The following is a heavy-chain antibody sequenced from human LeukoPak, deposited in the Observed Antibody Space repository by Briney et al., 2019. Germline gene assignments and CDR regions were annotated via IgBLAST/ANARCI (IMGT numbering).Heavy chain of an antibody. CDR1: GYTFTSYD. J-gene: IGHJ6*02. D-gene: IGHD3-3*01. V-gene: IGHV1-8*01. CDR3: ARGRTTYDFWSGYYSLNYYYYGMDV. CDR2: MNPNSGNT. Sequence: ASVKVSCKASGYTFTSYDINWVRQATGQGLEWMGWMNPNSGNTGYAQKFQGRVTMTRNTSISTACMELSSLRSEDTAVYYCARGRTTYDFWSGYYSLNYYYYGMDVWGQGTTVTVSS.